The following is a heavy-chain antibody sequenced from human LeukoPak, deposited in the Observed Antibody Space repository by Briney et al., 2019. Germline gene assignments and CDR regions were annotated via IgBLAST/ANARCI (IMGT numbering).Heavy chain of an antibody. D-gene: IGHD2-15*01. J-gene: IGHJ6*02. V-gene: IGHV3-74*01. CDR3: ARDAVSGMVRSEHGMDV. CDR2: INSDGSST. Sequence: GGSLRLSCAASGFTFSSYWMYWVRQAPGKGLVWVSRINSDGSSTSYADSVKGRCSISRDNAKNTLYLQMNSLRAEDTAVYYCARDAVSGMVRSEHGMDVWGQGTTVTVSS. CDR1: GFTFSSYW.